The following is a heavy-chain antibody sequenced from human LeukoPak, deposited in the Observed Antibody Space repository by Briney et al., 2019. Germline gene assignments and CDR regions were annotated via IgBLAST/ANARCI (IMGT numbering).Heavy chain of an antibody. CDR1: GGSISSYY. V-gene: IGHV4-59*01. D-gene: IGHD6-19*01. J-gene: IGHJ4*02. CDR3: ARGRYSSGWYDY. Sequence: PSETLSLTCTVSGGSISSYYWSWIRQPPGKGVEWIGYIYYSGSTNYNPSLKSRVTISVDTSKNQFSLKLSSVTAADTAVYYCARGRYSSGWYDYWGQGTLVTVSS. CDR2: IYYSGST.